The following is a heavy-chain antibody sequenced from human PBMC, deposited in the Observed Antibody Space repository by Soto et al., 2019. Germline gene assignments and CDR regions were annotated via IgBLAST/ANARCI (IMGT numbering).Heavy chain of an antibody. D-gene: IGHD6-19*01. J-gene: IGHJ4*02. CDR1: GYSFTSYG. CDR2: ISAYNGNT. V-gene: IGHV1-18*01. Sequence: ASVKVSCKISGYSFTSYGISWVRQAPGQGLEWMGWISAYNGNTKYAQKVQGRVTMTTDTSTSTAYMELRSLRSYDTAVYYCARDPVAGTYFDYWGQGTLVTVSS. CDR3: ARDPVAGTYFDY.